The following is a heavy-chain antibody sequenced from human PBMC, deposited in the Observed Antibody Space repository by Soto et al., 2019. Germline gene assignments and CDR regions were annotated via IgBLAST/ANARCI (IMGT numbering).Heavy chain of an antibody. V-gene: IGHV3-23*01. Sequence: EVQLLESGGGLVQPGGSLRLSCAASGFTFSTYAMIWVRQAPGKGLGWVSVITGSGGSTYYADSVKGRFTISRDTSKNTLFLQRNSLRAEDTAVYYCAKDRYGDYGGIDYWGQGTMVTVSS. J-gene: IGHJ4*02. D-gene: IGHD4-17*01. CDR2: ITGSGGST. CDR1: GFTFSTYA. CDR3: AKDRYGDYGGIDY.